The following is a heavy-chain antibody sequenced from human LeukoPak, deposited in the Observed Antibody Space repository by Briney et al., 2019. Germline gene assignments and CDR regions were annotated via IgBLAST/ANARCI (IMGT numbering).Heavy chain of an antibody. Sequence: GGSLRLSCAASGFTFSSYGMHWVRQAPGKGLEWVSLIYSGGGTYYADSVKGRFTISRDNSKNTLYLQMNSLRAEDTAVYYCARGPISSLAFDYWGQGTLVTVSS. CDR3: ARGPISSLAFDY. V-gene: IGHV3-66*01. D-gene: IGHD3-16*02. CDR1: GFTFSSYG. CDR2: IYSGGGT. J-gene: IGHJ4*02.